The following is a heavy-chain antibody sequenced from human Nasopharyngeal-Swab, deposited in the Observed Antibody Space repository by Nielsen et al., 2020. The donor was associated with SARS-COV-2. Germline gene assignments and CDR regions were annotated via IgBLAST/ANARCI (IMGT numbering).Heavy chain of an antibody. CDR3: AKDVSGSTWADYYYYGMDV. V-gene: IGHV3-23*01. D-gene: IGHD6-13*01. Sequence: GESLKISCAASGFTFSSYAMSWVRQAHGKGLEWVSAISGNGNSPYYADSVKGRFTISRDNSKNTLYLQMNSLRAEDTALYYCAKDVSGSTWADYYYYGMDVWGQGTTVTVSS. CDR1: GFTFSSYA. J-gene: IGHJ6*02. CDR2: ISGNGNSP.